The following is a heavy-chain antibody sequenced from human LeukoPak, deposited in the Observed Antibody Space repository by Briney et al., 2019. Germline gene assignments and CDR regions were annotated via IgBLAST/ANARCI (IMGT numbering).Heavy chain of an antibody. CDR1: GGTFSSYA. CDR3: ARDPGRDYDSSGYYVDYFDY. CDR2: IIPIFGTA. D-gene: IGHD3-22*01. Sequence: SVKVSCKASGGTFSSYAISWVRQAPGQGLEWMGRIIPIFGTANYAQKFQGRVTITTDESTGTAYMELSSLRSEDSDVYYCARDPGRDYDSSGYYVDYFDYWGQGTLVTVSS. J-gene: IGHJ4*02. V-gene: IGHV1-69*05.